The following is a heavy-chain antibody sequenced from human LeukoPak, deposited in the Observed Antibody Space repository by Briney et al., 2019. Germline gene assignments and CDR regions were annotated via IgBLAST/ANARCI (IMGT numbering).Heavy chain of an antibody. J-gene: IGHJ5*02. CDR3: ARGRTSWYGTNNWFDP. Sequence: GASVTASCKASGYTFTTYDINWVRQATGQGLEWMGWMNPSSGNTGYAQKVQGRVTMSRDNSISTAYMELSSLTSEDTAVYYCARGRTSWYGTNNWFDPWGQGTLVTVSS. CDR1: GYTFTTYD. CDR2: MNPSSGNT. D-gene: IGHD6-13*01. V-gene: IGHV1-8*01.